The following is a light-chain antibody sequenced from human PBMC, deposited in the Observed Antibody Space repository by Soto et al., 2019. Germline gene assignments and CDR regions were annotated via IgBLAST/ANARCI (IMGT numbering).Light chain of an antibody. CDR1: SGSVSTNYY. Sequence: QTVVTQEPSLSVSPGGTVTLTCGLNSGSVSTNYYPSWYQQTPGQPPRTLIYSTYTRSSGVPDRFSGSILGNRAALTIAGAQGDDESDYYCTSYINRNTAFGGGTKLTVL. CDR2: STY. J-gene: IGLJ3*02. V-gene: IGLV8-61*01. CDR3: TSYINRNTA.